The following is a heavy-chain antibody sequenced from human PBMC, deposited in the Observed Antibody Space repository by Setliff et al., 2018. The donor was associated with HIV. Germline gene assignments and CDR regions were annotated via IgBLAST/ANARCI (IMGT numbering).Heavy chain of an antibody. D-gene: IGHD5-12*01. CDR2: INSSGTT. Sequence: SETLSLTCTVSGGSFSNFFWNWIRQPPGKGLEWIGYINSSGTTNYNPSLKSRVNISIDPSKNHFTLRLSSVTVADTAVYYCARRAFKDGYKRSYFDYWGQGTLVTVSS. CDR1: GGSFSNFF. CDR3: ARRAFKDGYKRSYFDY. J-gene: IGHJ4*02. V-gene: IGHV4-4*09.